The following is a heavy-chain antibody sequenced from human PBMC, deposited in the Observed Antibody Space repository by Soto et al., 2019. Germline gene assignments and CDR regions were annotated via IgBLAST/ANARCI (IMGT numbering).Heavy chain of an antibody. CDR1: GGTFSSYT. J-gene: IGHJ5*02. CDR3: ATRVPHVEPARFDP. CDR2: IIPILGIA. V-gene: IGHV1-69*02. Sequence: SVKVSCKASGGTFSSYTISWVRQAPGQGLEWMGRIIPILGIANYAQKFQGRVTITADKSTSTAYMELSSLRSEDTAVYYCATRVPHVEPARFDPWGQGTLVTVSS.